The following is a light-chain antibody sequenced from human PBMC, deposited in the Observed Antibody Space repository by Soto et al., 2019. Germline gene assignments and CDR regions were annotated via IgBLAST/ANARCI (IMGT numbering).Light chain of an antibody. V-gene: IGKV1-5*03. Sequence: DIQMTQSPSTLSGSVGDRVTITCRASQTISSWLAWYQQKPGKAPKLLIYKASTLKSGVPSRFSGSGSGTEFTLTISSLQPEDIATYYCQQYDNLPLTFGGGTKVDIK. CDR2: KAS. CDR3: QQYDNLPLT. CDR1: QTISSW. J-gene: IGKJ4*01.